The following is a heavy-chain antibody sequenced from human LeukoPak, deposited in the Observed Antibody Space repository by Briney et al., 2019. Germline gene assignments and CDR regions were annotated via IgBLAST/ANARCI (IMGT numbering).Heavy chain of an antibody. J-gene: IGHJ4*02. Sequence: GRSLRLSCAASGFTFSSYAMSWVRQAPGKGLEWVSAISGSGGSTYYADSVKGRFTISRDNSKNTLYLQMNSLRAEDTAVYYCAKDRVVVVAAAFDYWGQGTLVTVSS. CDR1: GFTFSSYA. D-gene: IGHD2-15*01. CDR3: AKDRVVVVAAAFDY. CDR2: ISGSGGST. V-gene: IGHV3-23*01.